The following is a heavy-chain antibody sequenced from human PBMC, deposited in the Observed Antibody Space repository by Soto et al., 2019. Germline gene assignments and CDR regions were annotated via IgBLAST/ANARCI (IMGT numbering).Heavy chain of an antibody. V-gene: IGHV4-31*03. CDR3: ARRAAAHDY. D-gene: IGHD2-15*01. CDR2: IYYSRGT. Sequence: SETLSLTCTVSGGSVSSGGYYWSWIRQHPGKGLEWIGYIYYSRGTYYNPSLKSRVTISVDTSANQFSLKLNSVTAADTAVYYCARRAAAHDYWGQGTLVTVSS. J-gene: IGHJ4*02. CDR1: GGSVSSGGYY.